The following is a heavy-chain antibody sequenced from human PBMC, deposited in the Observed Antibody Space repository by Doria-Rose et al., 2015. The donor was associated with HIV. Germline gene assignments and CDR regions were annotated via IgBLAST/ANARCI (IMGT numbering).Heavy chain of an antibody. D-gene: IGHD6-13*01. J-gene: IGHJ4*02. Sequence: QITLKESGPVLVKPTETLTLTCTVSGVSLSSPGMGVSWIRQPPGKALEWLANTFSDDERSYKTSLKSRLTISRGTSKSRVVLTMTDMDPVDTATYYCARIKSSRWYHKYYFDFWGQGTLVIVSA. CDR1: GVSLSSPGMG. V-gene: IGHV2-26*01. CDR3: ARIKSSRWYHKYYFDF. CDR2: TFSDDER.